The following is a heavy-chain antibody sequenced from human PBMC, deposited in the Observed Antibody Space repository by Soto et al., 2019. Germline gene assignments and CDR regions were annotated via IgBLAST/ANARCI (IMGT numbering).Heavy chain of an antibody. V-gene: IGHV3-23*01. CDR3: AIRIFGVEY. J-gene: IGHJ4*02. D-gene: IGHD3-3*01. CDR1: GFTFSAYA. CDR2: ISGTSPST. Sequence: EVQLLESGGGFVQPGGSLRLSCAASGFTFSAYAMGWVRQAPGKGVEWVSAISGTSPSTYYADSVQGRFTISRDSSRKTLFLQMNTLRAEDTAVYFCAIRIFGVEYWGQGTQVTVSS.